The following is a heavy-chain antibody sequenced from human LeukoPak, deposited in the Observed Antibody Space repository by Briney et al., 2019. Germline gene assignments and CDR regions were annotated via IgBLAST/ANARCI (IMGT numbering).Heavy chain of an antibody. V-gene: IGHV3-74*01. CDR2: INNDGSWT. CDR3: VSFYETY. Sequence: GGSLRLSCAASGNYWMHWVRQAPGKGLVWVSHINNDGSWTSYADSVKGRFTVSKDNAKNTVYLQMNSLRAEDTAVYYCVSFYETYWGRGTLVTVSS. J-gene: IGHJ4*02. D-gene: IGHD2/OR15-2a*01. CDR1: GNYW.